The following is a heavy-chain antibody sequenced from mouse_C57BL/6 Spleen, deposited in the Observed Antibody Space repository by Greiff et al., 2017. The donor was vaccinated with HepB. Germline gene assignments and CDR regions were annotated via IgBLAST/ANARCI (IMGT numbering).Heavy chain of an antibody. CDR3: ARGGYEYYYAMDY. Sequence: ESGAELVKPGASVKISCKASGYAFSSYWMNWVKQRPGKGLEWIGQIYPGDGDTNYNGKFKGKATLTADKSSSTAYMQLSSLTSEDSAVYFCARGGYEYYYAMDYWGQGTSVTVSS. D-gene: IGHD2-3*01. V-gene: IGHV1-80*01. J-gene: IGHJ4*01. CDR1: GYAFSSYW. CDR2: IYPGDGDT.